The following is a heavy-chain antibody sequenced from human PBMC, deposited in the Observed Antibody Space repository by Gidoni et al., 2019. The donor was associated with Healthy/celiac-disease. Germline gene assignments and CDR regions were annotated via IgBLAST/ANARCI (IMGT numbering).Heavy chain of an antibody. V-gene: IGHV3-30-3*01. CDR2: ISYDGSNK. D-gene: IGHD3-10*01. Sequence: QVQLVESGGGVVQPGRSLRLSCAASGFTFSSYAMHWVRQAPGKGLEWVAVISYDGSNKYYAASVKGRFTISRDNSKNTLYLQMNSLRAEDTAVYYCARGSLGFRALYRYYFDYWGQGTLVTVSS. CDR1: GFTFSSYA. J-gene: IGHJ4*02. CDR3: ARGSLGFRALYRYYFDY.